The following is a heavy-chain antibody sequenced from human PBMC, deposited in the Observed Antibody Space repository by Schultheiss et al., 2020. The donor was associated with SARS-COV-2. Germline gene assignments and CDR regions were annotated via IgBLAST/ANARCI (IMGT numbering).Heavy chain of an antibody. CDR1: GFTFSSYG. Sequence: GESLKISCAASGFTFSSYGMHWVRQAPGKGLEWVAVISYDGSNKYYADSVKGRFTISRENSKSMLYLQMDSLRAEDTAVYYCARDLSGGGTDYWGQGTLVTVSS. D-gene: IGHD3-16*01. V-gene: IGHV3-30*03. J-gene: IGHJ4*02. CDR3: ARDLSGGGTDY. CDR2: ISYDGSNK.